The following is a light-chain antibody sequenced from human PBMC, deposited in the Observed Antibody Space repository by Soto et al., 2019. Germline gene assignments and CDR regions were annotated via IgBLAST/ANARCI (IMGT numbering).Light chain of an antibody. J-gene: IGLJ3*02. CDR2: AVS. CDR3: SSYTSSSTLVV. V-gene: IGLV2-14*01. CDR1: SSDVGGYNY. Sequence: QSVLTQPASVSRSPVQSITISCTGTSSDVGGYNYVSWYQQYPGKAPKLMIYAVSDRPSGVSNRFSGSKSGNTASLTISGLQAEDEADYYCSSYTSSSTLVVFGGGTKVTVL.